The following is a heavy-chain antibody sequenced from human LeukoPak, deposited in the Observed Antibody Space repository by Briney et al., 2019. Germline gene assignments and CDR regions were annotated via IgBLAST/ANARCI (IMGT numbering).Heavy chain of an antibody. CDR3: VKGRSPDGYNLRIDGFDI. J-gene: IGHJ3*02. D-gene: IGHD5-24*01. Sequence: PGRSLRLSCAASGFTFDDYAIYWVRQAPGKGLEWVSGTSWNSGNIGYADSVRGRFTISRDNAKNSLYLQMNSLRAGDTALYYCVKGRSPDGYNLRIDGFDIWGQGTMVTVSS. CDR1: GFTFDDYA. CDR2: TSWNSGNI. V-gene: IGHV3-9*01.